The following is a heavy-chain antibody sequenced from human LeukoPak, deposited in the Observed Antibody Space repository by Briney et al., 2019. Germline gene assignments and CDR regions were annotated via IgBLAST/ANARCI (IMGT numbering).Heavy chain of an antibody. CDR3: AKGRRCSSTSCNDAFDI. D-gene: IGHD2-2*01. CDR2: IGWNSGSI. Sequence: GGSLRLSCAASGFTFDDYAMHWVRQAPGKGLEWVSGIGWNSGSIGYADSVKGRFTISRDNAKNSLYLQMNSLRAEDTALYYCAKGRRCSSTSCNDAFDIWGPRDNGHRLF. CDR1: GFTFDDYA. V-gene: IGHV3-9*01. J-gene: IGHJ3*02.